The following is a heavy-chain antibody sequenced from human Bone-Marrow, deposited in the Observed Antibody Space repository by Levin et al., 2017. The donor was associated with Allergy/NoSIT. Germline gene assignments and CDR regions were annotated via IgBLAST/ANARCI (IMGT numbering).Heavy chain of an antibody. CDR3: AKDRGAAIAAAEN. J-gene: IGHJ4*02. CDR1: GFTFSSSG. Sequence: LSLTCAASGFTFSSSGMHWVRQAPGKGLEWVAVISYDGSNKYYADSVKGRFTISRDNSKNTLYLQMNSLRAEDTAVYYCAKDRGAAIAAAENWGQGTLVTVSS. CDR2: ISYDGSNK. V-gene: IGHV3-30*18. D-gene: IGHD6-13*01.